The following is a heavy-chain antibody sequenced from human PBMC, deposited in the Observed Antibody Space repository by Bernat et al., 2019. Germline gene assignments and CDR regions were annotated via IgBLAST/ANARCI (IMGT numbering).Heavy chain of an antibody. CDR3: VKFGDSYAYDF. V-gene: IGHV3-7*02. CDR2: IKPDGRDT. CDR1: GFSFSSYW. Sequence: EVQMVASGGGLVQPGGSLRLSCVASGFSFSSYWMSWVRQAPGKGQEWVAQIKPDGRDTSYVDYLKGRFTISRDNAKNSLHLQMNSLRDEDTAVYFCVKFGDSYAYDFWGQGALVTVSS. J-gene: IGHJ4*02. D-gene: IGHD3-16*01.